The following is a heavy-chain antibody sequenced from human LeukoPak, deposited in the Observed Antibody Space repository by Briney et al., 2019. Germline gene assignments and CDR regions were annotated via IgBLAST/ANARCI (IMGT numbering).Heavy chain of an antibody. D-gene: IGHD6-19*01. CDR2: ITGSGGNT. Sequence: DGSLRLSCAASGFTFNNYALSWVRQAPGKGLEWVSAITGSGGNTYYADSVRGPFTISRDNSKNTLYLQMNSLRAEDTAVYYCAKTRSWYSSGWFFDYGGQGTLVTVSS. CDR1: GFTFNNYA. V-gene: IGHV3-23*01. J-gene: IGHJ4*02. CDR3: AKTRSWYSSGWFFDY.